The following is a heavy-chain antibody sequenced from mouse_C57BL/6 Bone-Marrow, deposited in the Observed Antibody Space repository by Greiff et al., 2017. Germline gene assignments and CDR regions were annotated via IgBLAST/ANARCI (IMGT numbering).Heavy chain of an antibody. CDR1: GFTFSSYA. D-gene: IGHD1-1*01. J-gene: IGHJ1*03. CDR2: ISDGGSYT. Sequence: EVQGVESGGGLVKPGGSLILSCAASGFTFSSYAMSWVRQTPEKRLEWVATISDGGSYTYYPDNVKGRFTISRAHAKNNLYLQMSHLKSEDTAMYYCAREGPGIYHGSSTWYSDVWGTGTPATVSP. V-gene: IGHV5-4*01. CDR3: AREGPGIYHGSSTWYSDV.